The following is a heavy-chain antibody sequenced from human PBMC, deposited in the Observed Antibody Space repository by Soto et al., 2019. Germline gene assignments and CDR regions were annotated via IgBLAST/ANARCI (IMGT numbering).Heavy chain of an antibody. D-gene: IGHD3-10*01. CDR3: ARAQGSGFLVS. Sequence: QVQLQESGPGLVKPSQTLSLTCTVSGGSISSGDYYWSWIRQPPGKGLEWIGYIYYSGSTYYNPSLQSRVTLPVDTSKNQFSPKLRSVTAADTAVYYCARAQGSGFLVSWGQGTLVTVSS. CDR1: GGSISSGDYY. J-gene: IGHJ4*02. CDR2: IYYSGST. V-gene: IGHV4-30-4*01.